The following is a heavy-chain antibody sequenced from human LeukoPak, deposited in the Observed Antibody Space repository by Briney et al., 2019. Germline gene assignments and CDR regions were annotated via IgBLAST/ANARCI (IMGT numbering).Heavy chain of an antibody. J-gene: IGHJ4*02. CDR3: AKDRSSDLQWLVFDY. Sequence: GGSLRPSCAASGFTFSTHAVHWVRQAPAKGLEWVAMIWFDGKTTYYVNSVKGRFTISRDNSKNTVDLQMNSLRAEDTAVYYCAKDRSSDLQWLVFDYWGQGTLVTVSS. D-gene: IGHD6-19*01. CDR2: IWFDGKTT. V-gene: IGHV3-30*02. CDR1: GFTFSTHA.